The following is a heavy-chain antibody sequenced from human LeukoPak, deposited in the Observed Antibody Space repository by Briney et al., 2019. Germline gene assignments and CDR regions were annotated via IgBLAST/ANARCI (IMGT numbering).Heavy chain of an antibody. CDR1: GFTFSSYS. D-gene: IGHD1-26*01. CDR2: ISSRSGTI. CDR3: ARDSGLVVGALNLDY. Sequence: GGSLRLSCAASGFTFSSYSMNWVRQAPGKGLEWVSYISSRSGTIYYADSVKGRFTISRDNAKNSLYLQMNSLRDEDTAVYYCARDSGLVVGALNLDYWGQGTLVTVSS. J-gene: IGHJ4*02. V-gene: IGHV3-48*02.